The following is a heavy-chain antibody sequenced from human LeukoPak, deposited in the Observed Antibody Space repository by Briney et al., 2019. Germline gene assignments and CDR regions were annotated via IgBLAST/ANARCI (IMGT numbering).Heavy chain of an antibody. CDR1: GVTFSSDR. J-gene: IGHJ6*02. V-gene: IGHV3-74*01. D-gene: IGHD3-3*01. CDR2: INSEGSST. Sequence: GGGLRLSCAASGVTFSSDRMRGGRHAPGKGRGWVSRINSEGSSTTYADSVKGRFTISRDNAKNTLYLQMNSLRAEDTAVYYCAREPENYDFWSGYPYYYYYGMAVWGQGTTVTVSS. CDR3: AREPENYDFWSGYPYYYYYGMAV.